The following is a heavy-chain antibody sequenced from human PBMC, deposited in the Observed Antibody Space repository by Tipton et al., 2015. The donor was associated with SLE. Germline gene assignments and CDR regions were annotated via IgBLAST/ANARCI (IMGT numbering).Heavy chain of an antibody. D-gene: IGHD5-18*01. CDR1: GYTFTTYA. CDR2: ISAYNGNT. V-gene: IGHV1-18*01. Sequence: QVQLVQSGSELKKPGASVTVSCKASGYTFTTYAMNWVRQAPGQGLEWMGWISAYNGNTNYAQKLQGRVTMTTDTSTSTAYMELRSLRSDDTAIYYCARVRVDTAMGVFDFWGQGTLVTVSS. J-gene: IGHJ4*02. CDR3: ARVRVDTAMGVFDF.